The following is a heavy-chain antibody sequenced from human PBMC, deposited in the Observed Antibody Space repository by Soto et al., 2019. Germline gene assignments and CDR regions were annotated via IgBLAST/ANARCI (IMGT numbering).Heavy chain of an antibody. Sequence: GGSLRLSCEASGFTFSGFDMHWVRQPTGKGLEWVSTIGTAGDTYYAVSVKGRFTISRDNAKNSLSLQMNSLRAGDTAVYFCARGQEVGAHFFDSWGQGTQVT. CDR2: IGTAGDT. CDR1: GFTFSGFD. V-gene: IGHV3-13*01. D-gene: IGHD2-15*01. J-gene: IGHJ4*02. CDR3: ARGQEVGAHFFDS.